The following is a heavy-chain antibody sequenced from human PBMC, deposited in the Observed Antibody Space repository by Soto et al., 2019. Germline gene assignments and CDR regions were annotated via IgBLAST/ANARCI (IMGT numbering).Heavy chain of an antibody. Sequence: KPSETLSLTCTISGGSISVYYWSWIRQSPRQGLEWIGYVYDNGRPYYSPSLKSRVAISADTSKNQISLELTSATAADTAVYYCAGGVGSSPPRYWGRGTLVTVSS. CDR1: GGSISVYY. CDR3: AGGVGSSPPRY. CDR2: VYDNGRP. J-gene: IGHJ4*02. D-gene: IGHD3-9*01. V-gene: IGHV4-59*01.